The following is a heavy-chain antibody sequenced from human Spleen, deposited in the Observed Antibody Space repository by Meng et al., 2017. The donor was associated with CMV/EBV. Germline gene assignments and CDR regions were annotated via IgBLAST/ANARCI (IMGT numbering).Heavy chain of an antibody. D-gene: IGHD2-2*01. CDR3: ARGLVIRLPGPQARVVAAALTFDY. V-gene: IGHV4-34*01. Sequence: SETLSLTCAVYGGSFSGYYWSWIRQPPGKGLEGIGEINHSGSTNYNPSLKSRVTISVDTSKHQFSLKVSSVTAADTAVYYCARGLVIRLPGPQARVVAAALTFDYWGQGTLVTVSS. CDR2: INHSGST. CDR1: GGSFSGYY. J-gene: IGHJ4*02.